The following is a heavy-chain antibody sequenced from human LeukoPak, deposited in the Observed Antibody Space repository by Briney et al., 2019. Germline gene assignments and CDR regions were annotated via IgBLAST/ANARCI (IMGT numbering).Heavy chain of an antibody. V-gene: IGHV1-69*13. D-gene: IGHD2-2*01. CDR3: ARGGYCSSTSCRKRDAFDI. CDR1: GGTFSSYA. CDR2: IIPIFGTA. J-gene: IGHJ3*02. Sequence: GASVKVSCKASGGTFSSYAISWVRQAPGQGLEWMGGIIPIFGTANYAQKFQGRVTITADESTSTAYMELSSLRSEDTAVYYCARGGYCSSTSCRKRDAFDIWGQGTMVTVSS.